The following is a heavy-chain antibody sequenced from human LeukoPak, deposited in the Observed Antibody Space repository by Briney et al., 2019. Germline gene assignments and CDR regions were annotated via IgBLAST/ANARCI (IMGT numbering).Heavy chain of an antibody. CDR1: GGSFSGYY. V-gene: IGHV4-34*01. CDR3: ARKRRSYYYYYYMDV. CDR2: INHSGST. D-gene: IGHD4-17*01. Sequence: SDTLSLTCAVYGGSFSGYYWSWLRHPPGKGLEWIGEINHSGSTNYNPSLKSRVTISVDTSKNQFSLKLSSVTAADTAVYYCARKRRSYYYYYYMDVWGKGTTVTVSS. J-gene: IGHJ6*03.